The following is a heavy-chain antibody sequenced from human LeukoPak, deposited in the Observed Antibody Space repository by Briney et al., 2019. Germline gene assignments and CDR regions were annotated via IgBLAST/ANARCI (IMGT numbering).Heavy chain of an antibody. CDR1: GYTFTSYY. CDR3: AISNLLTTVTTKYWFDP. CDR2: INPSGGST. V-gene: IGHV1-46*01. D-gene: IGHD4-17*01. Sequence: GESLKISCKGSGYTFTSYYMHWVRQAPGQGLEWMGIINPSGGSTSYAQKFQGRVTMTRDTSTSTVYMELSSLRSEDTAVYYCAISNLLTTVTTKYWFDPWGQGTLVTVSS. J-gene: IGHJ5*02.